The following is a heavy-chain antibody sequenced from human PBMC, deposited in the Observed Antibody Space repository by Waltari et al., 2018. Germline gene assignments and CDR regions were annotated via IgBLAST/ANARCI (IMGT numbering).Heavy chain of an antibody. CDR2: IKQDGSEK. V-gene: IGHV3-7*01. J-gene: IGHJ4*02. CDR3: ARGTDYFDY. Sequence: EVQLVESGGGLVQPGRSLRLSCTASGFTFGDYDMSWVRQAPGKGLEWVANIKQDGSEKYYVDSVKGRFTISRDNAKNSLYLQMNSLRAEDTAVYYCARGTDYFDYWGQGTLVTVSS. D-gene: IGHD2-2*01. CDR1: GFTFGDYD.